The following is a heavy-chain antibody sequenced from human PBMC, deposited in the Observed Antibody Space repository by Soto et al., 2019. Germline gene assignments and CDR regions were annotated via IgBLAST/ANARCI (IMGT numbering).Heavy chain of an antibody. J-gene: IGHJ4*02. D-gene: IGHD5-12*01. CDR3: ARAIRVEMATISPYYFDY. CDR1: GFTFSSYD. CDR2: IGTAGDT. Sequence: EVQLVESGGGLVQPGGSLRLSCAASGFTFSSYDMHWVRQATGKGLEWVSAIGTAGDTYYPGSVKGRFTISRENAKNSLYLQMNSLRAEDTAVYYCARAIRVEMATISPYYFDYWGQGTLVTVSS. V-gene: IGHV3-13*01.